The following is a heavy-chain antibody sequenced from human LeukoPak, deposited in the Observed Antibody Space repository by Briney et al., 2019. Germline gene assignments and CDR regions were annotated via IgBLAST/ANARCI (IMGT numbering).Heavy chain of an antibody. Sequence: GGSLRLSCAASGFSFSSYAMHWARQAPGKGLEWVAFIRYDGSNGDYADSVKGRFSISRDNSKNTLYLQMNSLRTEDTAVYYCAKDKWGRDYNWNYAGYFDYWGQGTLVTVSS. D-gene: IGHD1-7*01. CDR3: AKDKWGRDYNWNYAGYFDY. J-gene: IGHJ4*02. V-gene: IGHV3-30*02. CDR2: IRYDGSNG. CDR1: GFSFSSYA.